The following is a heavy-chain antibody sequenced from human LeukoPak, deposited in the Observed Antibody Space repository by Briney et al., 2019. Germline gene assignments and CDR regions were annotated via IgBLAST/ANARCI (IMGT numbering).Heavy chain of an antibody. D-gene: IGHD2-2*01. CDR2: IYHSGST. CDR3: ARHPYCSSTSCSKNWFDP. Sequence: SETLSLTCAVSGYSISSGYYWGWIRQPPGKGLEWIGSIYHSGSTYYNPSLKSGVTISVDTSKNQFSLKLSSVTAADTAVYYCARHPYCSSTSCSKNWFDPWGQGTLVTVSS. V-gene: IGHV4-38-2*01. CDR1: GYSISSGYY. J-gene: IGHJ5*02.